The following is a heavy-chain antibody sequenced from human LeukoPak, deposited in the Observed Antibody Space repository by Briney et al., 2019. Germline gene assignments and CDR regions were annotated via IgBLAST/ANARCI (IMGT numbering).Heavy chain of an antibody. CDR2: MNPNSGNT. V-gene: IGHV1-8*01. J-gene: IGHJ5*02. D-gene: IGHD6-19*01. Sequence: ASVRVSCTASGYTFTSYNINWVRQATGQGLEWMGWMNPNSGNTGYAQKFQGRVTMTRNTSISTAYMELSSLRSEDTAVYYCARGRYSSGWYVSNNWFDPWGQGTLVTVSS. CDR3: ARGRYSSGWYVSNNWFDP. CDR1: GYTFTSYN.